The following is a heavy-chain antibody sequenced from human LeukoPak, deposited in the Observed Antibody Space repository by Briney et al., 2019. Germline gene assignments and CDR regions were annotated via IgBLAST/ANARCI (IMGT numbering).Heavy chain of an antibody. CDR3: ARDTKDYGDLNQKWFDP. D-gene: IGHD4-17*01. CDR1: GYTFTGYY. CDR2: ISPIFGTA. V-gene: IGHV1-69*06. Sequence: GASVKVSCKASGYTFTGYYMHWVRQAPGQGLEWMGGISPIFGTANYAQKFQGRVTITADKSTSTAYMELSSLRSEDTAVYYCARDTKDYGDLNQKWFDPWGQGTLVTVSS. J-gene: IGHJ5*02.